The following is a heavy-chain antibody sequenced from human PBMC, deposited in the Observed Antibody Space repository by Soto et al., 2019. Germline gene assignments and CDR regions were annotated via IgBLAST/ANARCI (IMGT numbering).Heavy chain of an antibody. V-gene: IGHV3-23*01. Sequence: EVQLLESGGGLVQPGGSLRLSCAASGFTFSSYAMSWVRQAPGKGLEWVSAISGSGGSTYYADSVKGRFTISRDNSKNTLYLQMNSLRAEDTAVYYCAKAYYGSGSYYKVEYFDYWGQGTLVTVSS. CDR3: AKAYYGSGSYYKVEYFDY. CDR1: GFTFSSYA. J-gene: IGHJ4*02. D-gene: IGHD3-10*01. CDR2: ISGSGGST.